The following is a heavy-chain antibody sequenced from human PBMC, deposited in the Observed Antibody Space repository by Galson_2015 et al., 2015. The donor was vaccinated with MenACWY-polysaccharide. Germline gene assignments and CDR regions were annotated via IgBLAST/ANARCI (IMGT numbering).Heavy chain of an antibody. CDR1: GFTFGTYW. J-gene: IGHJ3*01. CDR3: ARDPHCGASCSIHDAFDV. V-gene: IGHV3-74*01. Sequence: SLRLSCAASGFTFGTYWVHWVRQAPGEGLVWVSRINTDGSSTSYADSVKGRFTVSRDNAKNTVYLQMNSLRAEDTAVYYCARDPHCGASCSIHDAFDVWGQGTKVTVSA. D-gene: IGHD2-15*01. CDR2: INTDGSST.